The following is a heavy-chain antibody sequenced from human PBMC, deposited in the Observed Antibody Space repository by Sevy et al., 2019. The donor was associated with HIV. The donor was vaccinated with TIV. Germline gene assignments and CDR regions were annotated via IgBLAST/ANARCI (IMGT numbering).Heavy chain of an antibody. CDR2: VYHSGRP. CDR1: GYSNSSGYV. V-gene: IGHV4-38-2*02. CDR3: ARAPSTNYFDD. Sequence: SETLSLTCNVSGYSNSSGYVWGWIRQPPGGGLEWIGSVYHSGRPYYNPSLKSRVTISRDTSKNQFSMSLTSVTAADTAVYYCARAPSTNYFDDWGQGTLVTVSS. J-gene: IGHJ4*02.